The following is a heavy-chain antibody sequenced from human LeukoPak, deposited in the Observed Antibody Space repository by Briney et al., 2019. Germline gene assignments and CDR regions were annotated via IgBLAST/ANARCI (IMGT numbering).Heavy chain of an antibody. CDR2: INPNSGGT. J-gene: IGHJ6*02. CDR1: GYTFTGYY. Sequence: ASVKVSCKASGYTFTGYYTHWVRQAPGQGLEWMGWINPNSGGTNYAQKFQGRVTMTRDTSISTAYMELSRLRSDDTAVYYCASRELGYYYGMDVWGQGTTVTVSS. V-gene: IGHV1-2*02. CDR3: ASRELGYYYGMDV. D-gene: IGHD1-7*01.